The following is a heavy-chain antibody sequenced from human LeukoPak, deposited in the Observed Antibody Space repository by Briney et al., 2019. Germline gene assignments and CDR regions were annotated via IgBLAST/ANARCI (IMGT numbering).Heavy chain of an antibody. CDR3: ARETPYYDILTGYYMRWFDP. CDR2: INTNTGNP. Sequence: ASVKVSCKASGYTFTSYAMNWVRQAPGQGLEWMGWINTNTGNPTYAQGFTGRFVFSLDTSVSTAYLQISSLKAEDTAVYYCARETPYYDILTGYYMRWFDPWGREPWSPSPQ. D-gene: IGHD3-9*01. CDR1: GYTFTSYA. J-gene: IGHJ5*02. V-gene: IGHV7-4-1*02.